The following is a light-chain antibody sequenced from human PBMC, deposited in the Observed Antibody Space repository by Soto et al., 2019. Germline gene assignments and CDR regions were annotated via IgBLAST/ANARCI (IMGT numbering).Light chain of an antibody. CDR1: QSIRSN. CDR2: GAS. Sequence: EIVMTQSPDTLSVSPGEGATLSCRVSQSIRSNLAWYQQRPGQAHRLLMYGASTRADGIPARFTGSGSGTEFTLTISSLQSEDFATYYCQQLDNYPRTFGQGTKVDIK. V-gene: IGKV3-15*01. J-gene: IGKJ1*01. CDR3: QQLDNYPRT.